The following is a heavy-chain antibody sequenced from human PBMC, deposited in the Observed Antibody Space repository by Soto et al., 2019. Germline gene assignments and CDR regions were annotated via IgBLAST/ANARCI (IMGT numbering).Heavy chain of an antibody. CDR3: TRLKEMATITEPFDV. J-gene: IGHJ3*01. CDR1: GFSFSDSA. CDR2: IRDKTNRYAT. V-gene: IGHV3-73*02. D-gene: IGHD4-4*01. Sequence: EVQLVESGGGLVQPGGSLKLSCAASGFSFSDSAVHWVRQASGKGLEWVGRIRDKTNRYATAYAVSVKGRFTISRDDSQSTAYLQKHSLKAEDTALYCCTRLKEMATITEPFDVWGQGTMVTVSS.